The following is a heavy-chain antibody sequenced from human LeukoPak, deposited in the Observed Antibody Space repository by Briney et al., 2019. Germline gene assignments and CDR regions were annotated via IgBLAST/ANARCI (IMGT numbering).Heavy chain of an antibody. CDR2: LRYDGSNQ. CDR3: ARDDPHDDIWTGYYLIAS. CDR1: GFTFIRIG. D-gene: IGHD3-9*01. V-gene: IGHV3-30*02. Sequence: PGGSLTLSCDASGFTFIRIGLEWVRPAPGKGLEWVAFLRYDGSNQHYADSVQGRFTISRDNSKNTLYLQMYSLRAEDTAVYYCARDDPHDDIWTGYYLIASWGQGTLVTVSS. J-gene: IGHJ4*02.